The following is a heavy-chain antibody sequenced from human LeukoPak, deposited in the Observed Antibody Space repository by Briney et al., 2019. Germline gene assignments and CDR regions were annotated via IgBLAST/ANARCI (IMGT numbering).Heavy chain of an antibody. J-gene: IGHJ4*02. CDR3: AVVGGVGAGYYYFDY. Sequence: PSETLSLTCTVSGGSISSAGHYWSWIRQPPGKGLEWIGYIYYSGSTNYNPSLKSRVTVSVDTSKNQFSLKLSSVTAADTAVYYCAVVGGVGAGYYYFDYWGQGTLVTVSS. CDR1: GGSISSAGHY. CDR2: IYYSGST. V-gene: IGHV4-61*08. D-gene: IGHD1-26*01.